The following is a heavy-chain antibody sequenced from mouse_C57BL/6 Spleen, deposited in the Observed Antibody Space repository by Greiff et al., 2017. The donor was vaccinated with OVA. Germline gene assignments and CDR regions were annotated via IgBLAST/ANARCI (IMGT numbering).Heavy chain of an antibody. D-gene: IGHD1-1*01. CDR3: ASPYYYGSSPFAY. Sequence: VQLQQSGPELVKPGASVKISCKASGYAFRSSWMNWVQQRPGKGLEWIGRIYPGDGDTNYNGKFKGKATLTADKSSSTAYMQLSSLTSEDSAVYFGASPYYYGSSPFAYWGQGTLVTVSA. CDR1: GYAFRSSW. CDR2: IYPGDGDT. J-gene: IGHJ3*01. V-gene: IGHV1-82*01.